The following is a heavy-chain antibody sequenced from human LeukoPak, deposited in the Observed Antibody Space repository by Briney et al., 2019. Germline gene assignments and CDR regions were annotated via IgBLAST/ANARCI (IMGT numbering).Heavy chain of an antibody. CDR1: GIRFSSNV. Sequence: GGSLRLSCAASGIRFSSNVMIWVRQAPGKGLEWVSSIPASGGSTYYADSVKGRFTISRDNAKNSLYLQMNSLRAEDTALYYCAKDISSGWYQGFVWGQGTTVTVSS. CDR2: IPASGGST. CDR3: AKDISSGWYQGFV. D-gene: IGHD6-19*01. J-gene: IGHJ6*02. V-gene: IGHV3-23*01.